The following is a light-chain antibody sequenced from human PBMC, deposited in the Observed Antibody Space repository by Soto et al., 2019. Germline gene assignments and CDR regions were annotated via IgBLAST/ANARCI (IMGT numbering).Light chain of an antibody. V-gene: IGLV6-57*02. CDR2: EDN. Sequence: NFMLTQPHSVSESPGKTVTISCTGSSGSIASNYVQWYQQRPGSAPTTVIYEDNQRPSGVPDRFSGSIDSSSNSASLTISGLKTEDEAVYYCQSYDSSTHVVFGGGTKVTVL. CDR1: SGSIASNY. CDR3: QSYDSSTHVV. J-gene: IGLJ2*01.